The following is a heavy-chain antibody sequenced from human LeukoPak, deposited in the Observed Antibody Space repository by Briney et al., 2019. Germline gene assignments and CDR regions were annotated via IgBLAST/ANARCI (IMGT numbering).Heavy chain of an antibody. CDR2: IRYDGNDK. Sequence: GGSLRLSCAASGFTFSYYGMHWVRQAPGKGLEWVAFIRYDGNDKFYADSVKGRFTISKDTPRNTLYLQMNSLRTDDTAVYFCAKDLMRDRWFGESWGQGTLVTVSS. V-gene: IGHV3-30*02. J-gene: IGHJ5*02. D-gene: IGHD3-10*01. CDR1: GFTFSYYG. CDR3: AKDLMRDRWFGES.